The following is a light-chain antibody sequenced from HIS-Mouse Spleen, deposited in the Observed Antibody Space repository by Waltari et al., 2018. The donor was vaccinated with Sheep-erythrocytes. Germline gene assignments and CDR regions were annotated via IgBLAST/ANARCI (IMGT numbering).Light chain of an antibody. CDR3: CSYAGSYNHV. CDR2: DVS. CDR1: SRDVCGYNY. V-gene: IGLV2-11*01. Sequence: QSALTQPRSVSGSPGQSVTISCTGTSRDVCGYNYVSWYQQHPAKAPKLMIYDVSKRPSGVPDRFSGSKSGNTASLTISGLQAEDEADYYCCSYAGSYNHVFATGTKVTVL. J-gene: IGLJ1*01.